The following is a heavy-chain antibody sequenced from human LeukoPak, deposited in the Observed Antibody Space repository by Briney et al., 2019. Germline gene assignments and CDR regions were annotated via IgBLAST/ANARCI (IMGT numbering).Heavy chain of an antibody. D-gene: IGHD6-19*01. Sequence: GGSLRLSCAASGFTFSNYWMHWVRQAPGKGLVWVSRINTAGNSTSYADSVKGRFTISRDNAKNTLYLQMKSLRDGDAAVYYCARAQAVTGTGGFEPWGQGTLVTVSS. CDR2: INTAGNST. CDR3: ARAQAVTGTGGFEP. J-gene: IGHJ5*02. CDR1: GFTFSNYW. V-gene: IGHV3-74*01.